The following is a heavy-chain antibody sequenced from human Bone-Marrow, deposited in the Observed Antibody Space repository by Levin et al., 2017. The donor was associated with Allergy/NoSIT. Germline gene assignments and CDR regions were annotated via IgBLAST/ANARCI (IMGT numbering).Heavy chain of an antibody. J-gene: IGHJ4*02. V-gene: IGHV3-11*04. Sequence: GGSLRLSCAVSGLTFSDDYMSWIRQAPGKGLEWISYISDSSDKIYYAESVRGRFTISRDSSKNTLYLQMNNLRVEDTAVYYCARDPPGVAAAGSGYWGQGTLVTVSS. CDR1: GLTFSDDY. D-gene: IGHD6-13*01. CDR3: ARDPPGVAAAGSGY. CDR2: ISDSSDKI.